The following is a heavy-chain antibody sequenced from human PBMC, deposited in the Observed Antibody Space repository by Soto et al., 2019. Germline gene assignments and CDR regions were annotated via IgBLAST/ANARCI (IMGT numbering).Heavy chain of an antibody. CDR1: GGTFSSYA. D-gene: IGHD4-17*01. V-gene: IGHV1-69*01. Sequence: QVQLVQSGAEVKKPGSSVKVSCKASGGTFSSYAISWVRQAPGHGLEWMGGIIPIFGTANYAQKLQGRVTITAAESTSTAYMELRSLRSEDTAVYYCARDDPGDSPRFDYWGQGTLVTVSS. CDR2: IIPIFGTA. J-gene: IGHJ4*02. CDR3: ARDDPGDSPRFDY.